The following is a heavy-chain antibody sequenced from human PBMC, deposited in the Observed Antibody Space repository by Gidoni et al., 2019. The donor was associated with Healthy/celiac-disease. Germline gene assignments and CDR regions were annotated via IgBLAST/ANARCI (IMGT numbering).Heavy chain of an antibody. CDR2: IDYSGST. CDR3: ARSPYCSGGSCYEVWGVYYYGMDV. J-gene: IGHJ6*02. D-gene: IGHD2-15*01. V-gene: IGHV4-39*01. CDR1: GGALSSSTYS. Sequence: QLQLQESGPGRVKPSETLSLTCTVSGGALSSSTYSWGGIRQPPGKGPEWIGSIDYSGSTYYHPSLKSRRTISVDTSKNQFPLKLSSVTAADTAVYYCARSPYCSGGSCYEVWGVYYYGMDVWGQGTTVTVSS.